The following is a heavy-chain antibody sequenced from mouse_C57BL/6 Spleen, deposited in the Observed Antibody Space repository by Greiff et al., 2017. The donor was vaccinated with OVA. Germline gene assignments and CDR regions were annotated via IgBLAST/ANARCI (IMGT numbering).Heavy chain of an antibody. J-gene: IGHJ4*01. D-gene: IGHD1-1*01. V-gene: IGHV2-2*01. CDR2: IWSGGST. CDR1: GFSLTSYG. Sequence: VKLQESGPGLVQPSQSLSITCTVSGFSLTSYGVHWVRQSPGKGLEWLGVIWSGGSTDYNAAFISRLSISKDNSKSQVFFKMNSLQADDTAIYYCTSYYGSSYLRYSMDYWGQGTSVTVSS. CDR3: TSYYGSSYLRYSMDY.